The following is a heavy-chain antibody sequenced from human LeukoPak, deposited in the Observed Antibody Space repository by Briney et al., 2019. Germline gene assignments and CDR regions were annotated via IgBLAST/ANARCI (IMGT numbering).Heavy chain of an antibody. CDR2: IIPILDIS. J-gene: IGHJ4*02. V-gene: IGHV1-69*04. D-gene: IGHD2-15*01. CDR1: GDTFSSYA. Sequence: VASVKVSCKASGDTFSSYAIDWVRQAPGRGLEWMGRIIPILDISNYAQKFQGRVTITADKSTSTAYMELSSLRSEDTAVYYCARVRCSGGSCYHDYWGQGTLVTVSS. CDR3: ARVRCSGGSCYHDY.